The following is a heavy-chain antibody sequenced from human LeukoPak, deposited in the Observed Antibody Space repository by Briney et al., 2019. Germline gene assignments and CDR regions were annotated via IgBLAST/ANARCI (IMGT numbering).Heavy chain of an antibody. J-gene: IGHJ4*02. Sequence: PGESLRLSCSVSGFSFSSYWMHWVRQAPGKGLVWVSRINSDGSSRSYADSVKGRFTISRDNAKNTLYLQINSLRAEDTTVYYCGRDRSAPYYDLDYWGQGALVTVSS. CDR2: INSDGSSR. CDR3: GRDRSAPYYDLDY. D-gene: IGHD2/OR15-2a*01. V-gene: IGHV3-74*01. CDR1: GFSFSSYW.